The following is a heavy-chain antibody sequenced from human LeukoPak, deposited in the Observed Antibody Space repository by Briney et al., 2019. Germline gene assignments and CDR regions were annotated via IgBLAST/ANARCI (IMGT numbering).Heavy chain of an antibody. CDR1: GYTFSNYN. CDR2: VNPSGDST. Sequence: GASVKVSCKASGYTFSNYNIHWLRQAPGQGLEWMGIVNPSGDSTNYAQDFQGRVTLTGDTSTSTVYMELSSLRSEDTAVYYCAREVPAGSWPYFDYWGQGTLVTVSS. J-gene: IGHJ4*02. CDR3: AREVPAGSWPYFDY. V-gene: IGHV1-46*01. D-gene: IGHD6-13*01.